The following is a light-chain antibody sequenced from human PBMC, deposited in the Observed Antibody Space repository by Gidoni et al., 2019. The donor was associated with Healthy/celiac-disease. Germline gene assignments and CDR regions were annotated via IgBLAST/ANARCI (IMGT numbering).Light chain of an antibody. J-gene: IGKJ2*01. CDR2: GAS. CDR1: QSVSSN. V-gene: IGKV3-15*01. CDR3: QQYNNWPYT. Sequence: EIGMTQSPATLSVSPGERANLSCRASQSVSSNLAWYQQKPGQAPRLLIYGASSGSGTEFTLTISSLQSEDFAVYYCQQYNNWPYTFGQGTKLEIK.